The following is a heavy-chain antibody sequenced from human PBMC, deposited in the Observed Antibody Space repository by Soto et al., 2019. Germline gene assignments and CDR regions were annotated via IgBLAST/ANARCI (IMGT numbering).Heavy chain of an antibody. D-gene: IGHD3-9*01. CDR1: GYTFTSYY. CDR2: INPSGGST. Sequence: ASVKVSCKASGYTFTSYYMHWVRQAPGQGLEWMGIINPSGGSTSYAQKFQGRVTMTRDTSTSTVYMELSSLRSEDTAVYYCARNPYYDILTGYTQDYYYYGIDVWGQGTTVTVSS. CDR3: ARNPYYDILTGYTQDYYYYGIDV. J-gene: IGHJ6*02. V-gene: IGHV1-46*01.